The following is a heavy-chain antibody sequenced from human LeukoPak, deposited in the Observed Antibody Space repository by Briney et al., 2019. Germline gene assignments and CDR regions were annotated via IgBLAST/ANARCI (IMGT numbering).Heavy chain of an antibody. J-gene: IGHJ4*02. D-gene: IGHD3-22*01. CDR3: AKDARGYHRPIDS. V-gene: IGHV3-23*01. Sequence: GGSLRLSCAASGFNFANYAMNWVRQAPGKGLEWVSGIGGGGGNTDYADSVRGRFTISRDSSKSTLCLQMSSLRAEDTAIYYCAKDARGYHRPIDSWGQGILVTVSS. CDR1: GFNFANYA. CDR2: IGGGGGNT.